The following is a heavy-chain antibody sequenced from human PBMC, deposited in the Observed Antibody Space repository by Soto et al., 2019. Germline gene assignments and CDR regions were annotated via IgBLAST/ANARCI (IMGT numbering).Heavy chain of an antibody. CDR3: ARVWGASDSSSATYYYYYMDV. J-gene: IGHJ6*03. V-gene: IGHV3-48*01. CDR2: ISSSSSTI. Sequence: GGSLRLSCAASGFTFSSYIMNWVRQAPGKGLEWVSYISSSSSTIYYADSVKGRFTISRDNAKNSLYLQMNSLRAEDTAVYYCARVWGASDSSSATYYYYYMDVWGKGTTVTVSS. CDR1: GFTFSSYI. D-gene: IGHD3-16*01.